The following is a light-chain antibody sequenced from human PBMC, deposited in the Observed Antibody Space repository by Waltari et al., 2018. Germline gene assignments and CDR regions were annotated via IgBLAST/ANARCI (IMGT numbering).Light chain of an antibody. CDR1: SSDIGAYHY. Sequence: QSALTQPASVSGSPGQLITISCTGTSSDIGAYHYVSWYQQFPGKAPKLIIYDVSKRPSGGSNLFSGSKSVDSASLTISGLQVDDEAHYHCASYTSGSTHVAFGGGTQVTVL. V-gene: IGLV2-14*01. CDR3: ASYTSGSTHVA. J-gene: IGLJ2*01. CDR2: DVS.